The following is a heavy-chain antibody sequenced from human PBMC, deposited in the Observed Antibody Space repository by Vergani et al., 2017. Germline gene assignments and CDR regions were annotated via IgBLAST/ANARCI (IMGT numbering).Heavy chain of an antibody. CDR3: AREGSGYSYGANWFDP. Sequence: EVQLLESGGGLVQPGGSLRLSCAASGFTFSSYAMSWVRQAPGKGLEWVSAISGSGGSTYYADSVKGRFTISRDNAKNSVYLQMNSLRVEDTAVYYCAREGSGYSYGANWFDPWGQGTLVTVSS. CDR1: GFTFSSYA. CDR2: ISGSGGST. D-gene: IGHD5-18*01. J-gene: IGHJ5*02. V-gene: IGHV3-23*01.